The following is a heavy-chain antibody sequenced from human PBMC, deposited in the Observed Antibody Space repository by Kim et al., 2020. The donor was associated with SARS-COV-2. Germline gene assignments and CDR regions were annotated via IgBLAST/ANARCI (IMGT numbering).Heavy chain of an antibody. Sequence: KGRFTISRDNAKNSLYLQMTSLRAEDTAVYYCARGGGYSYGYSYYYYGMDVWGQGTTVTVSS. V-gene: IGHV3-11*06. J-gene: IGHJ6*02. CDR3: ARGGGYSYGYSYYYYGMDV. D-gene: IGHD5-18*01.